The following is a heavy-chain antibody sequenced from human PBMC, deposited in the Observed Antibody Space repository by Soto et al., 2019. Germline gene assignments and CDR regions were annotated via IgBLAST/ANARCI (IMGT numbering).Heavy chain of an antibody. CDR3: ARDQYEGAAALSEGMDV. V-gene: IGHV1-18*01. D-gene: IGHD6-13*01. CDR1: GYTFTSYG. CDR2: ISAYNGNT. Sequence: QVQLVQSGAEVKKPGASVKVSCKASGYTFTSYGISWVRQAPGQGLEWMGWISAYNGNTNYAQKLQGRVTMTTDTSTRTADMEMRSLKSDDTAVYYCARDQYEGAAALSEGMDVWGQGTTVTVSS. J-gene: IGHJ6*02.